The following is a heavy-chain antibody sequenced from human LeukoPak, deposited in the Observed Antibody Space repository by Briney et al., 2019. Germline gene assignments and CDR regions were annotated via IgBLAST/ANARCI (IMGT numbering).Heavy chain of an antibody. D-gene: IGHD5-24*01. CDR2: ISYDGSNK. CDR1: GFTFSSYG. J-gene: IGHJ6*02. Sequence: PGRSLRLSCAASGFTFSSYGMHWVRQAPGKGLEWVAVISYDGSNKYYADSVKGRFTLSRDNSRDTLYLQMNSLRGEDTAVYYCARDLGEMATIPKHGMDVWGQGTTVTVSS. CDR3: ARDLGEMATIPKHGMDV. V-gene: IGHV3-30*03.